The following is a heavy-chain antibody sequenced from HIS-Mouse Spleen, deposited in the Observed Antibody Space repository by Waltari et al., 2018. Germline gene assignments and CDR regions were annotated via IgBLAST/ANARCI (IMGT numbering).Heavy chain of an antibody. D-gene: IGHD6-6*01. CDR1: GGSISSGGYY. CDR2: IYYSGST. J-gene: IGHJ5*02. CDR3: AREAYSSSNWFDP. Sequence: QVQLQESGPGRVKPSQTLSLTCTVSGGSISSGGYYWSGTRQHPGKGLEWIGYIYYSGSTYYNPSLKSRVTISVDTSKNQFSLKLSSVTAADTAVYYCAREAYSSSNWFDPWGQGTLVTVSS. V-gene: IGHV4-31*03.